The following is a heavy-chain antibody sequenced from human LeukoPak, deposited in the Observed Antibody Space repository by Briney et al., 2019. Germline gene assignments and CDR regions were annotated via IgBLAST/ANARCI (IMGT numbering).Heavy chain of an antibody. CDR2: INLSGGST. CDR1: GYTFTSYY. CDR3: ARDYVDDIPMIKDY. J-gene: IGHJ4*02. D-gene: IGHD2-8*01. V-gene: IGHV1-46*01. Sequence: PGASVKVSCKASGYTFTSYYMHWVRQAPGQGLEWMGIINLSGGSTTYAQRFQGRVTLTRDTSTSTVYMELSSLGSEDTAVYYCARDYVDDIPMIKDYWGQGTLVTVSS.